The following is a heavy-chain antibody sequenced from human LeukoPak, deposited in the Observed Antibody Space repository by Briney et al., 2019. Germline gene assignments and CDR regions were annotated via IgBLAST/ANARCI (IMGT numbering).Heavy chain of an antibody. D-gene: IGHD3-16*01. Sequence: PGGSQRLSCAASGFSFSSYAMSWVRQAPGKGLEWVSGISGGAYSSYYADSVKGRFTISRDNSKNTLYLQMNSLRPEDTAVYYCARDNPPGEHAFDVWGQGTMVTVSS. J-gene: IGHJ3*01. CDR3: ARDNPPGEHAFDV. V-gene: IGHV3-23*01. CDR1: GFSFSSYA. CDR2: ISGGAYSS.